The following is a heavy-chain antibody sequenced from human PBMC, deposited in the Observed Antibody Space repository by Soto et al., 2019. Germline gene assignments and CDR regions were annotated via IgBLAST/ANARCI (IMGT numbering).Heavy chain of an antibody. V-gene: IGHV1-2*02. CDR3: ARDLRIAARPTRGGY. J-gene: IGHJ4*02. D-gene: IGHD6-6*01. Sequence: QVQLVQSGAEVKKPGASVKVSCKASGYTFTGYYMHWVRQAPGQGLEWMGWINPNNGGTNYAQKFQGRVTMTRDTSISTAYMELSRLRSDDTAVYYCARDLRIAARPTRGGYWGQGTLVTVSS. CDR1: GYTFTGYY. CDR2: INPNNGGT.